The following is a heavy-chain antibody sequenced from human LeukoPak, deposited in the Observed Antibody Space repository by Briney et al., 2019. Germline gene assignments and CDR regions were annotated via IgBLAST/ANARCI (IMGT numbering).Heavy chain of an antibody. J-gene: IGHJ4*02. D-gene: IGHD6-19*01. CDR1: GGTFTNYT. V-gene: IGHV1-69*08. Sequence: SVKASCKASGGTFTNYTINWVRQVPGPGLEWMGRIIPILRTTTYARKFHDRVTIAADKSTRTAYIVVSSLTSEDTAVYYCAREAPESETIPMTGTNYFDYWGQGTLVTVSS. CDR2: IIPILRTT. CDR3: AREAPESETIPMTGTNYFDY.